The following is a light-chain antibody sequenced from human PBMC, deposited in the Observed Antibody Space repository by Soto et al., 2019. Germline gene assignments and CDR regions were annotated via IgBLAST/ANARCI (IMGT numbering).Light chain of an antibody. CDR2: DAS. V-gene: IGKV3-15*01. CDR1: QSVSNN. CDR3: QQYNIWPPWT. J-gene: IGKJ1*01. Sequence: ILMTQSPATLSVSPGERATLSCRASQSVSNNLAWYQQKPGQAPRLLIYDASTRAAGIPARFSGSGSGTEFTLTISGLQSEDCAVSYCQQYNIWPPWTFGQGTKVEVK.